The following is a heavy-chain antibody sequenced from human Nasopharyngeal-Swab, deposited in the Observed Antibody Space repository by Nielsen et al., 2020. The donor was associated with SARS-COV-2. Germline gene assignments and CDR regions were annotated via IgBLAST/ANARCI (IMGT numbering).Heavy chain of an antibody. J-gene: IGHJ4*02. CDR3: AKGIVGATRGAYYFDF. V-gene: IGHV3-23*01. D-gene: IGHD1-26*01. CDR1: GFTFRSYA. CDR2: ISGNGVNT. Sequence: GESLKISCVASGFTFRSYALSWVRQAPGKGLEWVSSISGNGVNTYYADSVKGRVTISRDNSKNTVDLQLNRLRAEDTAVYYCAKGIVGATRGAYYFDFWGQGTLVTVSS.